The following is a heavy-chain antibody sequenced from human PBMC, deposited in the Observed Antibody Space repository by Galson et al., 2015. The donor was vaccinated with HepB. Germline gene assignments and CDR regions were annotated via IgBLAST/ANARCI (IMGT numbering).Heavy chain of an antibody. Sequence: SVKVSCKASGYTFTSYGISWVRQAPGQGLEWMGWISAYNGNTNYAQKLQGRVTMTTDTSTGTAYMELRSLRSEDTAVYYCARGGIAVAQDYWGQGTLVTVSS. J-gene: IGHJ4*02. CDR3: ARGGIAVAQDY. V-gene: IGHV1-18*04. CDR1: GYTFTSYG. D-gene: IGHD6-19*01. CDR2: ISAYNGNT.